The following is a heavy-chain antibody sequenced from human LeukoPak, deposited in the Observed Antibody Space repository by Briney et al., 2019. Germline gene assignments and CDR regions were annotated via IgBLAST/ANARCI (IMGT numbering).Heavy chain of an antibody. Sequence: PSETLSLTCTVSGGSISSYYWSWIRQPAGKGLEWIGRIYTSGSTNYNPSLKSRVTISVDTSKNQFSLKLSSVTAADTAVYYCARGPFRHLYYGDYARQNWFDPWGQGTLVTVSS. CDR2: IYTSGST. CDR3: ARGPFRHLYYGDYARQNWFDP. CDR1: GGSISSYY. V-gene: IGHV4-4*07. J-gene: IGHJ5*02. D-gene: IGHD4-17*01.